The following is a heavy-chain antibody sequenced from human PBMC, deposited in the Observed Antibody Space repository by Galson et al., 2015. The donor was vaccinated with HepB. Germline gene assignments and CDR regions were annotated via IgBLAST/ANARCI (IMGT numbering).Heavy chain of an antibody. V-gene: IGHV3-23*01. CDR2: IGGSTGST. Sequence: SLRLSCAASGFTFSNYAMARVRQAPGKGLEWVSSIGGSTGSTYYADSVKGRFSISRDNSKNTLYVQMNSLRAEDTAVYYRAKGDYYDSSDFDSWGQGILVTVSS. CDR1: GFTFSNYA. CDR3: AKGDYYDSSDFDS. D-gene: IGHD3-22*01. J-gene: IGHJ4*02.